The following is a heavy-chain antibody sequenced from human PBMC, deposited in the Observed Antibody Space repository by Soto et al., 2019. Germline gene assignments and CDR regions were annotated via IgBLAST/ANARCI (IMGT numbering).Heavy chain of an antibody. J-gene: IGHJ4*02. D-gene: IGHD3-9*01. CDR2: IKSKTDGGTT. CDR1: GFTFSNAW. Sequence: EVQLVESGGGLVKPGGSLRLSCAASGFTFSNAWMSWVRQAPGKGLEWVGRIKSKTDGGTTDYAAPVKGRFTISRDDSKNTLYLQMNSLKTEDTAVYYCTTHASELRYFDWLRVEAIYWGQGTLVTVSS. CDR3: TTHASELRYFDWLRVEAIY. V-gene: IGHV3-15*01.